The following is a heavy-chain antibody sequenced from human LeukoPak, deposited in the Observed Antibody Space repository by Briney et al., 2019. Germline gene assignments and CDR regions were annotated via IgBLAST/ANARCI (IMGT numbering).Heavy chain of an antibody. Sequence: SETLSLTCTVSGGSISRGGYYWSWIRQHPGKGLEWIGYIYYSGSTYYNPSLKSRVTISVDTSKNQFSLKLSSVTAADTAVYYCARDRYYYGSGSYLRYYYYGMDVWGQGTTVTVSS. CDR2: IYYSGST. J-gene: IGHJ6*02. V-gene: IGHV4-31*03. CDR3: ARDRYYYGSGSYLRYYYYGMDV. CDR1: GGSISRGGYY. D-gene: IGHD3-10*01.